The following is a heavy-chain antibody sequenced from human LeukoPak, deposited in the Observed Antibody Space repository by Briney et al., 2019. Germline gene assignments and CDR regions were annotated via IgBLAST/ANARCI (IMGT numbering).Heavy chain of an antibody. CDR3: AKDRITMVRGVTKYYFDY. J-gene: IGHJ4*02. Sequence: SGGSLRLSCAASGFTFSSYAMSWVRQAPGKGLEWVSAISGSGGSTYYADSVTGRCTIARDNSKNTLYPQMNSLRAEDTAVYYCAKDRITMVRGVTKYYFDYWGQGTLVTVSS. D-gene: IGHD3-10*01. V-gene: IGHV3-23*01. CDR1: GFTFSSYA. CDR2: ISGSGGST.